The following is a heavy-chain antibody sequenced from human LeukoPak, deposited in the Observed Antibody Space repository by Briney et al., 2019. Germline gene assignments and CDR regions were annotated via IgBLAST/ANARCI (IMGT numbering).Heavy chain of an antibody. V-gene: IGHV4-39*01. CDR3: ARHPERYSYFDY. CDR1: GGSISSSSYY. D-gene: IGHD5-18*01. CDR2: IYYSGSA. Sequence: WETLSLTCTVSGGSISSSSYYWGWIRQPPGKGLEWIGSIYYSGSAYYNPSLKSRVTMSVDTSKNQFSLRLSSVTAADTAVYSCARHPERYSYFDYWGQGTLVTVSS. J-gene: IGHJ4*02.